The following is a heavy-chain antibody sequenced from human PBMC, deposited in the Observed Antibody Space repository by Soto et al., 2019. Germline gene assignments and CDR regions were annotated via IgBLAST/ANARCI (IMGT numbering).Heavy chain of an antibody. CDR3: GRDPNPKYGENWFDP. D-gene: IGHD3-10*01. Sequence: QVQLVQSGAEVKKPGSSVKVSCKASGDTFSRYAISWVRQAPGQGLEWMGGIIPIFHKAKYAQKFQGRVTLTADESASPAYLELSSLGSEDPAVYYCGRDPNPKYGENWFDPWGQGTLVTVSS. CDR2: IIPIFHKA. CDR1: GDTFSRYA. V-gene: IGHV1-69*01. J-gene: IGHJ5*02.